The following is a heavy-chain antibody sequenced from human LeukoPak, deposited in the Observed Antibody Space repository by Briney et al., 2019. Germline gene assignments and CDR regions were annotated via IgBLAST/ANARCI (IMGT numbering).Heavy chain of an antibody. CDR3: ARGTTVTITSH. D-gene: IGHD4-17*01. Sequence: PSETLSLTCAVYGGSFSGYYWSWIRQPPGKGLEWIGEINHSGSTNYNPSLKSRVTISVDTSKNQFSLKLSSVTAADTAVYYCARGTTVTITSHWGQGTLVTVSS. CDR1: GGSFSGYY. V-gene: IGHV4-34*01. J-gene: IGHJ4*02. CDR2: INHSGST.